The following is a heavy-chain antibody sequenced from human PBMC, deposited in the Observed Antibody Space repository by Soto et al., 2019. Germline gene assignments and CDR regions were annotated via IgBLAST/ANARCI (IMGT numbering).Heavy chain of an antibody. D-gene: IGHD2-2*01. V-gene: IGHV1-18*01. CDR3: AKEYCDTSRCFLPXY. J-gene: IGHJ4*02. CDR2: IDPKNGNT. CDR1: GYTFTTFG. Sequence: ASVKVSCKASGYTFTTFGISWVRQAPGQGLEWMGWIDPKNGNTKDAQKFQGRVTMTTDTSTSTAYMELRSLRSDDTAVYFCAKEYCDTSRCFLPXYWGQGALVTVSS.